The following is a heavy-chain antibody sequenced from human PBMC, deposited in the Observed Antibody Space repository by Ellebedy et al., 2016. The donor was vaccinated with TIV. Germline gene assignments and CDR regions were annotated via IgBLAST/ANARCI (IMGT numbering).Heavy chain of an antibody. Sequence: GESLKISXKGSGYSFTSYWIGWVRQMPGKGLEWMGIIYPGDSDTRYSPSFQGQVTISADKSISTAYLQWSSLKASDTAMYYCASQGGATSQGRAFDIWGQGTMVTVSS. D-gene: IGHD1-26*01. CDR3: ASQGGATSQGRAFDI. J-gene: IGHJ3*02. V-gene: IGHV5-51*01. CDR2: IYPGDSDT. CDR1: GYSFTSYW.